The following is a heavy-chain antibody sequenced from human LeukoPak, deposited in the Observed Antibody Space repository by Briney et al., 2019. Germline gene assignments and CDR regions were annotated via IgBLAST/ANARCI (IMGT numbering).Heavy chain of an antibody. J-gene: IGHJ4*02. CDR3: GAYYYDSSGYYFYFDY. V-gene: IGHV1-69*02. D-gene: IGHD3-22*01. CDR2: IIPIHGIA. Sequence: SVKVSCKASGGTFSSYTISWVRQAPGQGLEWMGRIIPIHGIANYAQKFQGRVTITADKSTSTAYMELSSLRSEDTAVYYCGAYYYDSSGYYFYFDYWGQGTLVTVSS. CDR1: GGTFSSYT.